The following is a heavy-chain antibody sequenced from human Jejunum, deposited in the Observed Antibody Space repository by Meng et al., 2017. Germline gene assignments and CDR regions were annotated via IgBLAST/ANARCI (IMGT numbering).Heavy chain of an antibody. D-gene: IGHD3-10*01. CDR1: GFNFTNYG. V-gene: IGHV3-33*01. Sequence: VQLVGAGGGLVQPGKSLRLSCAASGFNFTNYGMHWVRQAPGKGLEWVAVIWHDGSKVFYADSVRGRFTISRDNSHNTVDLQMNSVRVDDTAVYFCLRGRDYWGQGTLVTVSS. J-gene: IGHJ4*02. CDR2: IWHDGSKV. CDR3: LRGRDY.